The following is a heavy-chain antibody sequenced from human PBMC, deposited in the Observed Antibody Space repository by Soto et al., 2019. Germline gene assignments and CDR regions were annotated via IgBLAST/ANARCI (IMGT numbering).Heavy chain of an antibody. CDR1: GDSVSSNTAA. CDR3: ARDLGAFDI. V-gene: IGHV6-1*01. J-gene: IGHJ3*02. CDR2: TYYRSKWYN. D-gene: IGHD7-27*01. Sequence: SQTLSLTCAAFGDSVSSNTAAWTWIRQSPSRGLEWLGRTYYRSKWYNDYAVSVKSRITITPDTSRNQFSLQLNSVTPEDTAVYYCARDLGAFDIWGQGTMVTVSS.